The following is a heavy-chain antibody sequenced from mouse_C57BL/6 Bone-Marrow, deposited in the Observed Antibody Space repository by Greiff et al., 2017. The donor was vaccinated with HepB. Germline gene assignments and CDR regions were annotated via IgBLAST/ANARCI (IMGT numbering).Heavy chain of an antibody. CDR2: ISDGGSYT. V-gene: IGHV5-4*01. J-gene: IGHJ1*03. D-gene: IGHD1-1*01. Sequence: SLEWVATISDGGSYTYYPDNVKGRFTISRDNAKNNLYLQMSHLKSEDTAMYYCARAPPYYYGSSSYFDVWGTGTTVTVSS. CDR3: ARAPPYYYGSSSYFDV.